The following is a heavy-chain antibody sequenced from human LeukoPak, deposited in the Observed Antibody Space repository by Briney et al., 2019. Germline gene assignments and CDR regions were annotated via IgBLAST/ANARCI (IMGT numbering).Heavy chain of an antibody. CDR2: IYYTGST. J-gene: IGHJ4*02. CDR1: GASVSSGSYH. CDR3: ARYTRYGSGWYFDF. D-gene: IGHD6-19*01. Sequence: SETLSLTCTVSGASVSSGSYHWSWIRQPPGMGPELIGYIYYTGSTNYNPSLKSRVTISVDTSKSQFSLKLSSVTAADTAVYYCARYTRYGSGWYFDFWGQGTLVTVSS. V-gene: IGHV4-61*01.